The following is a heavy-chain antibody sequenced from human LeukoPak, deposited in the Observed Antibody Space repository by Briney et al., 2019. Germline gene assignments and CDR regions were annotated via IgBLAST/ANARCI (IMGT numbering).Heavy chain of an antibody. J-gene: IGHJ4*02. CDR1: GFTFSSYW. V-gene: IGHV3-7*01. CDR2: IKQDGSEK. Sequence: PGGSLRLSCAASGFTFSSYWMSWVRQAPGKGLEWVANIKQDGSEKYYVDSVKGRFTISRDNAKNSLYLQMNSLRAEDTAVYYCARESPFGGVIAFDYWGQGTLVTVSS. D-gene: IGHD3-16*02. CDR3: ARESPFGGVIAFDY.